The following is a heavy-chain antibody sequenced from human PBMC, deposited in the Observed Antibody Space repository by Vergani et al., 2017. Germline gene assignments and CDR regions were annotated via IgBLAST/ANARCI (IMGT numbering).Heavy chain of an antibody. V-gene: IGHV1-8*03. D-gene: IGHD4-23*01. CDR2: MNPNSGNT. CDR3: ARALSKRLRWSFAY. CDR1: GYTFTSYD. J-gene: IGHJ4*02. Sequence: QVQLVQSGAEVKTPGASVTVSCKASGYTFTSYDINWVRQATGQGLEWMGWMNPNSGNTGYAQKFQGRFTITRNTSISTAYMELSSLRSEDTAVYYCARALSKRLRWSFAYWGQGTLVTVSS.